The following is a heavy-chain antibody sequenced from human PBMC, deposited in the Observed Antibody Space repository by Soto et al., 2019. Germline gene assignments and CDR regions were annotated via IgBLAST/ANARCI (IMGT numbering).Heavy chain of an antibody. CDR2: ISGSGENT. V-gene: IGHV3-23*01. CDR3: AKVEDSSCPHYWYFDL. J-gene: IGHJ2*01. Sequence: PGGSLRLSCAASGFTFSSYAMSWVRQAPGKGLDLVSVISGSGENTYYADSVKGRFTISRDNSKNTLYLQMNSLRAEDTAVYYCAKVEDSSCPHYWYFDLWGRGTLVTVSS. D-gene: IGHD3-22*01. CDR1: GFTFSSYA.